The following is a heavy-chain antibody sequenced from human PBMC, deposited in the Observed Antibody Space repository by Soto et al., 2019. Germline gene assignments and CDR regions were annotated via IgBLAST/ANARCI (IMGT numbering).Heavy chain of an antibody. J-gene: IGHJ6*03. V-gene: IGHV4-31*03. CDR2: IYYSGST. CDR3: ARGYGEHYYMDV. D-gene: IGHD4-17*01. CDR1: GGSISSGGYY. Sequence: SETLSLTCTVSGGSISSGGYYWSWIRQHPGKGLEWIGYIYYSGSTYYNPSLKSRVTISVDTSKNQFSLKLSSVTAADTAVYYCARGYGEHYYMDVWGKGTTVTVSS.